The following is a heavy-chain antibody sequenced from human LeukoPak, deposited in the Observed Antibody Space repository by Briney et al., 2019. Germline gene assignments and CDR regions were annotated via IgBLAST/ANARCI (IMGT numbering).Heavy chain of an antibody. V-gene: IGHV3-23*01. CDR1: GFTFSTSA. Sequence: GGSLRLSCAASGFTFSTSAMTWVRQAPGKRLEWVSGISGSGVTDYADSVKGRFTISRDNSKNTLYLQMNSLRAEDTAVYYCAKDLNWGGRWGRGTLVTVSS. J-gene: IGHJ4*02. CDR2: ISGSGVT. CDR3: AKDLNWGGR. D-gene: IGHD7-27*01.